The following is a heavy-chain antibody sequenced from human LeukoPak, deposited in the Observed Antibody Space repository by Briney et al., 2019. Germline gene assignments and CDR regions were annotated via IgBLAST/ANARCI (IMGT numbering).Heavy chain of an antibody. J-gene: IGHJ5*02. D-gene: IGHD4-17*01. V-gene: IGHV4-30-2*01. CDR1: SGSISSGGYS. CDR2: IYHSGST. Sequence: SSQTLSLTCAVSSGSISSGGYSWSRIRQPPGKGLEWIGYIYHSGSTYYNPSLKSRVTISVDRSKNQFSLKLSSVTAADTAVYYCARYYGDCRNWFDPWGQGTLVTVSS. CDR3: ARYYGDCRNWFDP.